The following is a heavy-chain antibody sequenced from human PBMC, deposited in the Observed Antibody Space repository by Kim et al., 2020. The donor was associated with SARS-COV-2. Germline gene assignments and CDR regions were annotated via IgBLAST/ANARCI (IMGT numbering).Heavy chain of an antibody. J-gene: IGHJ6*02. Sequence: SETLSLTCTVSGGSISSSSYYWGWIRQPPGKGLEWIGSIYYSGSTYYNPSLKSRVTISVDTSKNQFSLKLSSVTAADTAVYYCASVYSSGWAYYYYYGMDVWGQGTTVTVSS. V-gene: IGHV4-39*01. CDR2: IYYSGST. CDR3: ASVYSSGWAYYYYYGMDV. CDR1: GGSISSSSYY. D-gene: IGHD6-19*01.